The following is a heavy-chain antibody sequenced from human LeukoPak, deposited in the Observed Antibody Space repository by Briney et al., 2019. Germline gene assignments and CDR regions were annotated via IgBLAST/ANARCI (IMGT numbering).Heavy chain of an antibody. CDR1: GFIFSKYG. J-gene: IGHJ4*02. Sequence: GGSLRLSCVASGFIFSKYGMHWVRQAPGRGLEWVAFIQYDESNKYYADSIKGRFTLSRDNSKNTMYLQMNSLRPEDAAVYYCTRGGFYDGSGYYPFDYWGQGTLVTVSS. V-gene: IGHV3-30*02. CDR3: TRGGFYDGSGYYPFDY. D-gene: IGHD3-22*01. CDR2: IQYDESNK.